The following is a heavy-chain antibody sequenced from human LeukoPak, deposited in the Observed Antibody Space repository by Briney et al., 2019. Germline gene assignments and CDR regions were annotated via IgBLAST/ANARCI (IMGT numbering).Heavy chain of an antibody. J-gene: IGHJ3*01. Sequence: GGSLRLSCAASGFTFSTHWMSWVRQAPGKGLEWVAKIKEDGREKYYVDSVNGRFTISRDNAKNSLSLQMHSLRDEDTAVYYCVRDQGYCTSASCRGDAFDVWGQGSMVSVSS. D-gene: IGHD2-2*01. CDR3: VRDQGYCTSASCRGDAFDV. CDR1: GFTFSTHW. V-gene: IGHV3-7*01. CDR2: IKEDGREK.